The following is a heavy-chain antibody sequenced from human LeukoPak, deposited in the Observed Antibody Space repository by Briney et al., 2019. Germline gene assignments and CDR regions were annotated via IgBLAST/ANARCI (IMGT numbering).Heavy chain of an antibody. D-gene: IGHD3-22*01. J-gene: IGHJ6*03. CDR2: ISYDGSNK. V-gene: IGHV3-30*04. Sequence: GRSLRLSCAASGFTFSSYAMHWVRQAPGKGLEWVAVISYDGSNKYYADSVKGRFTISRDNSKNTLYLQMNSLRAEDTAVYYCARGLLGTYDSSGYFHKYYYYYYMDVWGKGTTVTVSS. CDR3: ARGLLGTYDSSGYFHKYYYYYYMDV. CDR1: GFTFSSYA.